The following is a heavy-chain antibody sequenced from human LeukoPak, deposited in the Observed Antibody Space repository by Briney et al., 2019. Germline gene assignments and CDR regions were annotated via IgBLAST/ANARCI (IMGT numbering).Heavy chain of an antibody. V-gene: IGHV1-69*01. Sequence: AASVKVSCKASGGTFSSYAISWVRQAPGQGLEWMGGIIPIFGTANYAQKFQGRVTITADESTSTAYMELSSLRSEDTAVYYCARVFRGTFDYWGQGTLVTVSS. CDR2: IIPIFGTA. J-gene: IGHJ4*02. CDR1: GGTFSSYA. D-gene: IGHD3-16*01. CDR3: ARVFRGTFDY.